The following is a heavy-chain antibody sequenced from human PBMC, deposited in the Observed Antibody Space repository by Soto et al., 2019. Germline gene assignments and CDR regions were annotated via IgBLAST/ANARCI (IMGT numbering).Heavy chain of an antibody. D-gene: IGHD1-26*01. V-gene: IGHV3-23*01. CDR1: GFTFSSYA. CDR3: AKAIRGARFRTYYFDY. J-gene: IGHJ4*02. Sequence: GGSLRLSCAASGFTFSSYAMSWVRQAPGKGLEWVSAISGSGGSTYYADSVKGRFTISRDNSKNTLYLQMNSLRAEDTAVYYCAKAIRGARFRTYYFDYWGQGTLVTVSS. CDR2: ISGSGGST.